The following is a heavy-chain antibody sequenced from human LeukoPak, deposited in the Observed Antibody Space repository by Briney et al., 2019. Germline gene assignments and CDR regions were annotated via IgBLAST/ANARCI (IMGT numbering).Heavy chain of an antibody. CDR2: INSDGSST. CDR1: GFTFSSYW. V-gene: IGHV3-74*01. Sequence: GGSLRLSCAASGFTFSSYWMHWVRQAPGKGLVWVSRINSDGSSTSYADSVKGRFTISRDNAKNTLYLQMNSLRAEDTAVYYCAQNTGYNSGWYYFDYWGQGTLVTVSS. CDR3: AQNTGYNSGWYYFDY. J-gene: IGHJ4*02. D-gene: IGHD6-19*01.